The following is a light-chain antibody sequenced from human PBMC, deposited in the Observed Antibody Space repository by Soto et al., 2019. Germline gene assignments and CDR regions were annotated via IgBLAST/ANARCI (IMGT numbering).Light chain of an antibody. CDR1: SSNIGNNY. J-gene: IGLJ1*01. CDR2: ENN. Sequence: QSVLTQPPSLSAAPGQKVTIACSGSSSNIGNNYVSWYQQFPGTAPKLLIYENNKRPSGIPDRFSGSKSGTSATLGITGLQTGDEADYYCGSWDSSLSVYVFGAGTKLTVL. V-gene: IGLV1-51*02. CDR3: GSWDSSLSVYV.